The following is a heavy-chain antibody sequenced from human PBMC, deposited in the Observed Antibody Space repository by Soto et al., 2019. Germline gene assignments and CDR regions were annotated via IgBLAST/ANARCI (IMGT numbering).Heavy chain of an antibody. CDR2: IYSSGST. J-gene: IGHJ4*02. D-gene: IGHD6-13*01. CDR3: ARQTTYSSSWYDY. V-gene: IGHV4-4*07. CDR1: GGSISNYY. Sequence: SEALSLTCTVSGGSISNYYWTWIRQPAGKGLEWIGRIYSSGSTNYNSSLKSRVTMSVDTSKNQFSLKLTSVTAADTAVYYCARQTTYSSSWYDYWGQGTLVTVSS.